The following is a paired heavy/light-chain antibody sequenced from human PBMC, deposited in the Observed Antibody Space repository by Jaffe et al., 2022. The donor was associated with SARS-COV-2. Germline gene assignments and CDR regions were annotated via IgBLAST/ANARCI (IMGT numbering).Light chain of an antibody. CDR2: DAS. CDR3: QQYDTLLGVT. J-gene: IGKJ4*01. CDR1: QDITNY. Sequence: DIQMTQSPSSLSASVGDRVTITCQSNQDITNYLNWYQQKPGKAPKLLIYDASNLQTGVPSRFSGSGSGTDFTFTISSLQPEDLATYYCQQYDTLLGVTFGGGTKVEIK. V-gene: IGKV1-33*01.
Heavy chain of an antibody. CDR1: GYTFSSYA. J-gene: IGHJ4*02. V-gene: IGHV7-4-1*02. CDR3: ARDGGIASAVTFDY. CDR2: INTNTGNP. D-gene: IGHD6-13*01. Sequence: QVQLVQSGSELKKPGASVKVSCKASGYTFSSYAMNWVRQAPGQGLEWMGRINTNTGNPTYAQGFTGRFVFSLDTSVTTAYLQISSLKAADTAVYFCARDGGIASAVTFDYWGQGTLVTVSS.